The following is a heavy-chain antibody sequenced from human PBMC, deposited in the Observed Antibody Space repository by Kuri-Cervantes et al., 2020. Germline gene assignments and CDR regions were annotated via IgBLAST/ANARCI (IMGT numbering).Heavy chain of an antibody. CDR1: GYSISSGYY. D-gene: IGHD1-26*01. CDR2: IYHSGST. V-gene: IGHV4-38-2*01. J-gene: IGHJ4*02. Sequence: GSLRLSCAVSGYSISSGYYWGWIRQPPGKGLEWIGSIYHSGSTYYNPSLKSRVTISVDTSKNQFSLKLSSVTAADTAVYYCARAGSYRGWGRFGFDYWGQGTLVTVSS. CDR3: ARAGSYRGWGRFGFDY.